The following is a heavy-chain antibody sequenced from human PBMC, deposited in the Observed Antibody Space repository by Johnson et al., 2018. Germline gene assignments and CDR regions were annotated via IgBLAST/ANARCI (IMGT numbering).Heavy chain of an antibody. CDR3: AKCGAFRDGYNPSGAFDS. Sequence: VQLVESGGGLVQPGGSLRLSCAASGFSFSSSAMSWVRQAPGKGLDWVSYMSSSGTTIKYADSIKGRFTISRDNAKNSLYLQMNGLRVEDTAVYYCAKCGAFRDGYNPSGAFDSWGQGTMVTVSS. CDR2: MSSSGTTI. J-gene: IGHJ3*02. V-gene: IGHV3-48*04. D-gene: IGHD5-24*01. CDR1: GFSFSSSA.